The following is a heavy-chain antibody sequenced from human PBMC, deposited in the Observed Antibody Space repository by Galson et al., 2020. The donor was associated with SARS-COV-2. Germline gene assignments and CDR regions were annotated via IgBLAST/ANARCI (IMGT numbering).Heavy chain of an antibody. J-gene: IGHJ4*02. CDR2: IWSDGIHK. D-gene: IGHD3-16*02. Sequence: GESLKISCAASGYSFSTYAMHWVHQIPGKRLEWVAVIWSDGIHKFYTDSVKGRFTISRDNSKNTVTLQMNSLTVEDTAVYYCTPTIIVPGALDYWGQGTLVSVSS. CDR1: GYSFSTYA. CDR3: TPTIIVPGALDY. V-gene: IGHV3-33*01.